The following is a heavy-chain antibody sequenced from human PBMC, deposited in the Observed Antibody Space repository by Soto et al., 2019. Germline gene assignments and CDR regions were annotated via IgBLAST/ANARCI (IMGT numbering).Heavy chain of an antibody. J-gene: IGHJ6*02. CDR3: ARWTGSTDYYGSGTPRRGYYYYGMDV. Sequence: PSETLSLTCTVSGGSISSGDYYWSWIRQPPGKGLEWIGYIHYSGSTYHNPSLKSRVTISVDTSKNQFSLKLSSVTAADTAVYYCARWTGSTDYYGSGTPRRGYYYYGMDVWGQGTTVTVSS. CDR1: GGSISSGDYY. D-gene: IGHD3-10*01. CDR2: IHYSGST. V-gene: IGHV4-30-4*01.